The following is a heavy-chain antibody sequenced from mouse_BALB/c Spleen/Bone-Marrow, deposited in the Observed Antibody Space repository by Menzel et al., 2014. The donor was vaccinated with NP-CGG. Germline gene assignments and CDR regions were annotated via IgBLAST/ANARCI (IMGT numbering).Heavy chain of an antibody. D-gene: IGHD1-1*01. Sequence: EVKVVESGGGLVQPGGSLRLSCATSGFTFTDYYMSWVRQPPGKALEWLGFIRNKGNGYTTEYSASAKGRFTISRGNSQSSLYLQMNTLRAEDSATYYCARDDYGFDYWGQGTTLTVSS. CDR1: GFTFTDYY. CDR3: ARDDYGFDY. V-gene: IGHV7-3*02. J-gene: IGHJ2*01. CDR2: IRNKGNGYTT.